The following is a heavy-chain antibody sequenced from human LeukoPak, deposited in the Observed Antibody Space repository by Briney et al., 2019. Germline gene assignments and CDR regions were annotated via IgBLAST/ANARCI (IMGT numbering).Heavy chain of an antibody. CDR2: ISGSGGST. D-gene: IGHD3-3*01. Sequence: GGSLRLSCVASGFSFSTYTTSWVRQAPEKGLEWVSGISGSGGSTYYADSVKGRFTISRDNSKNTLYLEMNSLRAEDTATYYCAKGTFADFWSGYYAYYFDHWGQRTLVTVSS. J-gene: IGHJ4*01. CDR1: GFSFSTYT. V-gene: IGHV3-23*01. CDR3: AKGTFADFWSGYYAYYFDH.